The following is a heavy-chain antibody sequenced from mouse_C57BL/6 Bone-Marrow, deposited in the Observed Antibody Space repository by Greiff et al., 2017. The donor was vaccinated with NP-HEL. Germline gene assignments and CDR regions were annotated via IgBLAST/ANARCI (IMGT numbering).Heavy chain of an antibody. CDR1: GYTFTSYW. J-gene: IGHJ4*01. Sequence: VQLQQSGTVLARPGASVKMSCKTSGYTFTSYWMHWVKQRPGQGLEWIGAIYPGNSDTSYNQKFKGKAKLTAVTSVSTAYMELSSLTNEDSAVYYCTRFKLWDYYAMDYWGQGTSVTVSS. V-gene: IGHV1-5*01. CDR2: IYPGNSDT. CDR3: TRFKLWDYYAMDY. D-gene: IGHD1-1*02.